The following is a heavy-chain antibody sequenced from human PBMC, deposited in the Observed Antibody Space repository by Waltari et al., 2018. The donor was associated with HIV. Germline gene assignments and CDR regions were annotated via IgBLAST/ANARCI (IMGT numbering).Heavy chain of an antibody. CDR3: ATGVRYYGP. CDR2: VYPDDTT. J-gene: IGHJ5*02. D-gene: IGHD3-22*01. V-gene: IGHV3-53*01. CDR1: NSSISAKH. Sequence: EVLLAESGGGLIQPGGSLGLSCTASNSSISAKHVTWIRQAPGGFLELVAVVYPDDTTHYADSVSGRFTISRAKSRTKVFLLMNSLFVDDTATYFCATGVRYYGPWGQGTRVTVSS.